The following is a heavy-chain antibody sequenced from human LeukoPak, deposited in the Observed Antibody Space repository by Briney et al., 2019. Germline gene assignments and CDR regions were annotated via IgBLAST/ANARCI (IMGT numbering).Heavy chain of an antibody. CDR3: AKGRKYYDFWSGYCCSAPLDY. J-gene: IGHJ4*02. D-gene: IGHD3-3*01. CDR1: GFTFSDNW. CDR2: ISPDGSDT. Sequence: GGSLRLSCAASGFTFSDNWMHWVRQAPGKGLVWVSRISPDGSDTVYADSVKGRFTVSRDNRKNALYLQMNSLRAEDTAVYYCAKGRKYYDFWSGYCCSAPLDYWGQGTLVTVSS. V-gene: IGHV3-74*01.